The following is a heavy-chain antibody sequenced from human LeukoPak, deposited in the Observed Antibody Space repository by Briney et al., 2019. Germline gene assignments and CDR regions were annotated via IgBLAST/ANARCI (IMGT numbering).Heavy chain of an antibody. D-gene: IGHD2-21*02. Sequence: IPSQTLSLTCTVSGGSISSGDYYWSWIRQPPGEGLEWIGYIYYSGSTYYNPSLKSRVTISVDTSKNQFSLKLSSVTAADTAVYYCARGVSQYCGGDCYHNWFDPWGQGTLVTVSS. J-gene: IGHJ5*02. V-gene: IGHV4-30-4*01. CDR3: ARGVSQYCGGDCYHNWFDP. CDR1: GGSISSGDYY. CDR2: IYYSGST.